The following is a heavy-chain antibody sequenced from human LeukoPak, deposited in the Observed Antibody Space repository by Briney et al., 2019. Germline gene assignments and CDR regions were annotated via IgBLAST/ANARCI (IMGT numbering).Heavy chain of an antibody. CDR3: ARGGDIVVVVATHEYYFDY. D-gene: IGHD2-15*01. CDR1: GFTFSVYA. V-gene: IGHV3-30-3*01. Sequence: SGGSLRLSGAASGFTFSVYAMHWVRQAPGKGLEWVADISYDGSNKYYADSVKGRFTISRDNSKNTLYLQMNSLRAEDTAVYYCARGGDIVVVVATHEYYFDYWGQGTLVTVSS. CDR2: ISYDGSNK. J-gene: IGHJ4*02.